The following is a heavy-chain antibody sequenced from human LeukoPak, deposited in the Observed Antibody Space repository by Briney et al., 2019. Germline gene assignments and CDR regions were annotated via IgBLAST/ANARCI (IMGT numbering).Heavy chain of an antibody. V-gene: IGHV1-46*01. CDR1: GYTFTINH. D-gene: IGHD1-26*01. J-gene: IGHJ4*02. CDR2: INPSGGTT. Sequence: GASVKVSCTASGYTFTINHIHWVRQAPGQGLEWMGIINPSGGTTSYAQKFQGRVTMTRDTSTSTVYMELSSLTSEDTAVYHCARAPGSGYSGSYSLDYWGQGTLVTVSS. CDR3: ARAPGSGYSGSYSLDY.